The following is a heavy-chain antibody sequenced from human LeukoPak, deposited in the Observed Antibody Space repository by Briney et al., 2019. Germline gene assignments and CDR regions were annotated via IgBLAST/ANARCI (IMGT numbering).Heavy chain of an antibody. V-gene: IGHV3-23*01. CDR1: GFTFSSYA. J-gene: IGHJ4*02. CDR3: AKAIRRKYSGYDYWDY. D-gene: IGHD5-12*01. Sequence: GGSLRLSCAAPGFTFSSYAMSWVRQAPGKGLEWVSAISGSGGSTYYADSVKDRFTISRDNYRHTLYLQTNSLRHEDAVVCYCAKAIRRKYSGYDYWDYWGQGTLVTVSS. CDR2: ISGSGGST.